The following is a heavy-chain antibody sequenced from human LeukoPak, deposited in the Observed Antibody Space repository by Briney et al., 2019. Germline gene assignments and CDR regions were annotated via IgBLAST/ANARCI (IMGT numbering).Heavy chain of an antibody. CDR2: IYYSGST. Sequence: PSETLSLTCTVSGGSISNSYWSWIRQPPGKGLEWIGYIYYSGSTNYNPSLRSRVTISVDTSKNQFSLKLSSVTAADTAVYYCARGRRFAIVVVPAAYYFDYWGQGTLVTVSS. D-gene: IGHD2-2*01. J-gene: IGHJ4*02. CDR3: ARGRRFAIVVVPAAYYFDY. V-gene: IGHV4-59*01. CDR1: GGSISNSY.